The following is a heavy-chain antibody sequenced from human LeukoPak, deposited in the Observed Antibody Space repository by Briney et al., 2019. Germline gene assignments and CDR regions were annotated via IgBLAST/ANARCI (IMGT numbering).Heavy chain of an antibody. Sequence: SETLSLTCSVSGGSISSNMWWSWVRQTPGKGLEWIGEIYHSGSTNYNPSLKSRVTISLDKSKNQFSLKLSSVTAADTAVYFCASGSSGYDPWGQGTLVTVSS. V-gene: IGHV4-4*02. CDR3: ASGSSGYDP. CDR1: GGSISSNMW. CDR2: IYHSGST. J-gene: IGHJ5*02. D-gene: IGHD5-12*01.